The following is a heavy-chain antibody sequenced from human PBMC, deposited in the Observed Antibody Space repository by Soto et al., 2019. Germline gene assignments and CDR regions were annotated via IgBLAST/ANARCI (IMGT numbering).Heavy chain of an antibody. CDR2: ISSDGNDK. CDR3: TRGSFSAHKFLDH. D-gene: IGHD3-10*01. J-gene: IGHJ4*02. V-gene: IGHV3-30*03. Sequence: QVQLVESGGGVVQPGRSLRLSCAASGFTFSNYVMHWVRQAPGKGLEWVTTISSDGNDKYYAGSVKGRFTITRDNSENTLDLQMNGLRAEDTAVYYCTRGSFSAHKFLDHWGQGTLVTVSS. CDR1: GFTFSNYV.